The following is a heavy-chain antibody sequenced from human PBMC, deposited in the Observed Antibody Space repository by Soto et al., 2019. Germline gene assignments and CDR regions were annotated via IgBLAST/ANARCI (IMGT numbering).Heavy chain of an antibody. Sequence: QVQLQQWGAGLLKPLETLSLTCAVYGGSFSGYYWSWIRQPPGKGLEWIGEINHSGSTNYNPSLKSRVTISVDTSKNQFSLKLSSVTAADTAVYYCARGGNSGYVWWGQGTLVTVSS. D-gene: IGHD5-12*01. CDR1: GGSFSGYY. J-gene: IGHJ4*02. CDR3: ARGGNSGYVW. CDR2: INHSGST. V-gene: IGHV4-34*01.